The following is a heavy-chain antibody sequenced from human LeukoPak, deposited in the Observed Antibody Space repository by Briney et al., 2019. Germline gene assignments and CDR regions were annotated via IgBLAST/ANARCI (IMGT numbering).Heavy chain of an antibody. Sequence: AASVKVSCKASGYPFRSYVIHWLRQAPGQNLEWIGWINPANGNTKYSRNFQGRVTTTRDTSASVVYMELSSLTYEDTAVYFCARDGYDADGYLDYWGQGALVPVSS. J-gene: IGHJ4*02. CDR1: GYPFRSYV. CDR3: ARDGYDADGYLDY. V-gene: IGHV1-3*01. CDR2: INPANGNT. D-gene: IGHD5-18*01.